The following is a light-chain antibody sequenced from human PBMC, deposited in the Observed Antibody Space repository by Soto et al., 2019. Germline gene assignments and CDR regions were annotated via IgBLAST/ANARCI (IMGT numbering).Light chain of an antibody. CDR2: AAS. CDR3: QQSYSTPRT. CDR1: QSISSY. V-gene: IGKV1-39*01. J-gene: IGKJ1*01. Sequence: DIQVTQSPSSLSASVGYRVTITCLASQSISSYLNWYQQKPGKAPKLLIYAASSLQSGVPSRFSGSGSGTDFTLTISSLQPEDFATYYCQQSYSTPRTFGQGTKVDIK.